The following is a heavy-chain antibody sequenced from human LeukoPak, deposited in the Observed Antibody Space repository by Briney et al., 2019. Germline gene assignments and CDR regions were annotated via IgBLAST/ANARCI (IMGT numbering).Heavy chain of an antibody. CDR2: IYYSGST. CDR1: GGSISSSSYY. D-gene: IGHD3-3*01. J-gene: IGHJ2*01. CDR3: ARDPTGAIFGVVISWYFDL. Sequence: PSETLSLTCTVSGGSISSSSYYWGWIRQPPGKGLEWIGSIYYSGSTYYNPSLKSRVTISVDTSKNQFYLKLSSVTAADTAVYYCARDPTGAIFGVVISWYFDLWGRGTLVTVSS. V-gene: IGHV4-39*07.